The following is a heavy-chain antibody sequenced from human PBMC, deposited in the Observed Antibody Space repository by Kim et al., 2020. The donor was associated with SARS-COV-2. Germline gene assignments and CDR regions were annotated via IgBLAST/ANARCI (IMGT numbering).Heavy chain of an antibody. CDR2: INHSGRA. V-gene: IGHV4-34*01. Sequence: SETLSLTCAIYGGSFGGYYYSWIRQPPGKGLEWIAEINHSGRANYNPSLKSPVTISVDTSKNQFSLQENSVTAADTAVYYCARVRYYYDPSRINVGWYFDLWGRGALVTVSS. J-gene: IGHJ2*01. CDR1: GGSFGGYY. CDR3: ARVRYYYDPSRINVGWYFDL. D-gene: IGHD3-22*01.